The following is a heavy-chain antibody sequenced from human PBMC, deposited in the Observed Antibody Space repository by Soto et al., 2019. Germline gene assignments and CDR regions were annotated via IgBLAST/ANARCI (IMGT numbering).Heavy chain of an antibody. V-gene: IGHV3-30-3*01. CDR1: GFTFSTYS. J-gene: IGHJ5*02. Sequence: GGSLRLSCAASGFTFSTYSMHWARQAPGKGLEWVTFISYDGSTKYYTDSVKGRFTISRDNSKYTLYLQMNSLRPEDTAVYYCARDHYFDSSGYFEAWGQGTLVTVSS. CDR2: ISYDGSTK. D-gene: IGHD3-22*01. CDR3: ARDHYFDSSGYFEA.